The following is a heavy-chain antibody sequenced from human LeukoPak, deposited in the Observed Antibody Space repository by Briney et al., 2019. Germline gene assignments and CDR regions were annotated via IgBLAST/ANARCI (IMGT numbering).Heavy chain of an antibody. CDR2: IGTAGDT. CDR3: ARDQKAALDY. Sequence: GGSLRLSCATSGFTFSNHAMHWVRQASGKGLEWVSAIGTAGDTFYPGSVKGRFTISRENAKNSLSLQMNSLRAEDTAVYYCARDQKAALDYWGQGTLVTVSS. V-gene: IGHV3-13*01. CDR1: GFTFSNHA. J-gene: IGHJ4*02. D-gene: IGHD6-25*01.